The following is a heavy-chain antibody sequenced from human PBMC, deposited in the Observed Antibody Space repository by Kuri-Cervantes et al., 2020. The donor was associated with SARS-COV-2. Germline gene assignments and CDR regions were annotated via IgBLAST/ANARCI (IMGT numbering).Heavy chain of an antibody. CDR3: ARGAANYYYMDV. J-gene: IGHJ6*03. CDR2: IWYDGENE. CDR1: GFTFSSYV. V-gene: IGHV3-33*08. D-gene: IGHD3-16*01. Sequence: GESLKISCVASGFTFSSYVIHWVRQAPVKGLEWVAVIWYDGENEYYAGSVKGRFTISRDNSKNTVSLHVNSLRAEDTAMYYCARGAANYYYMDVWGKGTTVTVSS.